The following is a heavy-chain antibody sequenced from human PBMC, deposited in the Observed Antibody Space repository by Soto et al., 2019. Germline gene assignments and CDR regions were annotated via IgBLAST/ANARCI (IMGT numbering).Heavy chain of an antibody. J-gene: IGHJ5*02. CDR3: SMDFWSGYTSDNWFDP. CDR2: ISSSSSYI. CDR1: GFTFSGYS. V-gene: IGHV3-21*01. Sequence: GGSLRLSCAASGFTFSGYSMNWVRQAPGKGLEWVSSISSSSSYIYYADSVKGRFTISRDNAKNSLYLQMNSLRAEDTAVYYCSMDFWSGYTSDNWFDPWGQGTLVTVSS. D-gene: IGHD3-3*01.